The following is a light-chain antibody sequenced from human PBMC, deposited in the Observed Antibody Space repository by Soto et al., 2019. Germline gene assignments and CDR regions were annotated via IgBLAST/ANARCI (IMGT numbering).Light chain of an antibody. CDR2: AAS. CDR1: QGITSW. Sequence: DIQVTQSPSSVSASVGDRVTITCRASQGITSWLAWYQQKPGRAHKLLIYAASSLQSGVPSRFSGCGSGTDFTLTISSLQPEDCATYYCQQTTSFPLTFGGGTKVEIK. CDR3: QQTTSFPLT. J-gene: IGKJ4*01. V-gene: IGKV1-12*01.